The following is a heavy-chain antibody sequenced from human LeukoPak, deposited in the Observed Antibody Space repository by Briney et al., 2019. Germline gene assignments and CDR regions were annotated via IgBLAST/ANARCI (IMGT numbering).Heavy chain of an antibody. CDR2: ISGSGGTT. CDR1: GFTFSAYA. V-gene: IGHV3-23*01. J-gene: IGHJ3*02. D-gene: IGHD3-22*01. Sequence: PGGSLRLSCAASGFTFSAYAMAWVRQAPGKGLEWVSTISGSGGTTYSADSVKGRFTISRDNSKNILYLQVNSLRAGDTAVYYCAKDYYYDGSGYYYGDAFDIWGQGTMVTVSS. CDR3: AKDYYYDGSGYYYGDAFDI.